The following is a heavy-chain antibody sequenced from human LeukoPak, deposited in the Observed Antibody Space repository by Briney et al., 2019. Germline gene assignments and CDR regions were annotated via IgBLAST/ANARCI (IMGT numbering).Heavy chain of an antibody. V-gene: IGHV3-11*01. D-gene: IGHD3-9*01. Sequence: GGSLRLSCAASGFTFSDYYMNWIRQAPGKGLEWVSYISNSGSTIYYADSVKGRFTISRDNAKNSVYLQMNSLRAEDTAVYYCAKDRQAGYDILTGYYMGSWFDPWGQGTLVTVSS. CDR3: AKDRQAGYDILTGYYMGSWFDP. CDR2: ISNSGSTI. CDR1: GFTFSDYY. J-gene: IGHJ5*02.